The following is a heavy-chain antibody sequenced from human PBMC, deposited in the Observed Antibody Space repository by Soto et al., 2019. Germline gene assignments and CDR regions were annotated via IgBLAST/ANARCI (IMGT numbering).Heavy chain of an antibody. V-gene: IGHV1-69*13. Sequence: SVKVSCKASGRTFSSHAISCVRQAPGQVLEWMGGIIPFFKATNYAQKFQGRVTITADDSTSTAYMDLYSLRSEDTAVYYCARDVPLNYYDGTYSYYAMDVWGQGTTVTVSS. CDR3: ARDVPLNYYDGTYSYYAMDV. CDR2: IIPFFKAT. D-gene: IGHD3-16*01. J-gene: IGHJ6*02. CDR1: GRTFSSHA.